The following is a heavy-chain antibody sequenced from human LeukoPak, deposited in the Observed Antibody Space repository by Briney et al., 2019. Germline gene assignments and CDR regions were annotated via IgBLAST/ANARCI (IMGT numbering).Heavy chain of an antibody. Sequence: ASVKVSCKASGYTFTGYYIHWVRQAPGQGLEWMGWINPNSGGANYAQKFQGRVTMTRDTSISTAYMELSRLRSDDTAVYYCASYPRYSSTPPFDYWGQGTPVTVSS. CDR2: INPNSGGA. CDR3: ASYPRYSSTPPFDY. V-gene: IGHV1-2*02. J-gene: IGHJ4*02. CDR1: GYTFTGYY. D-gene: IGHD6-19*01.